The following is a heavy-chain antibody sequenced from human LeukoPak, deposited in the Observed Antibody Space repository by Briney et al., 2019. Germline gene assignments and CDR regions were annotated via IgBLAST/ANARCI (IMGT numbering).Heavy chain of an antibody. V-gene: IGHV3-7*01. J-gene: IGHJ4*02. Sequence: GGSLRLSCAASGFTFSRYWMSWVRQAPGKGLEWVSNIKEDGSVKYYAESVKGRFTISRDNAKNSLYLQMNSLRAEDTAVYYCAASSAIFDYWGQGTLVTVSS. CDR1: GFTFSRYW. D-gene: IGHD2-21*01. CDR2: IKEDGSVK. CDR3: AASSAIFDY.